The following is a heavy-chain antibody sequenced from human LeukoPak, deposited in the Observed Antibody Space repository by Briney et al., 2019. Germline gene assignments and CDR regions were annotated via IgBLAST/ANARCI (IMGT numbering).Heavy chain of an antibody. D-gene: IGHD1-26*01. V-gene: IGHV3-30-3*01. CDR2: ISYDGSNK. CDR3: AREVTRSYEESDY. J-gene: IGHJ4*02. Sequence: GGSLRLSCAASGFTFSSYAMHWVRQAPGKGLEWVAVISYDGSNKYYADSVKGRFTISRDNSKNTLYLQMNSLRAEDTAVYYCAREVTRSYEESDYWGQGTLVTVSS. CDR1: GFTFSSYA.